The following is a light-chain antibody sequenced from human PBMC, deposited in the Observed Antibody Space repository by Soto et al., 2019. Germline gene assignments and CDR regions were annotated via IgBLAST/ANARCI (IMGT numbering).Light chain of an antibody. J-gene: IGKJ5*01. CDR1: QSVRSNY. CDR3: QQYGTSPT. Sequence: EIVLMQSPSTLSLSPGERATLSCGASQSVRSNYLAWYQQKPGLAPRLFIYDASSRATGIPDRFSGSGSGTDFTLTISRLEPEDFAVYYCQQYGTSPTFGQGTRLEIK. V-gene: IGKV3D-20*01. CDR2: DAS.